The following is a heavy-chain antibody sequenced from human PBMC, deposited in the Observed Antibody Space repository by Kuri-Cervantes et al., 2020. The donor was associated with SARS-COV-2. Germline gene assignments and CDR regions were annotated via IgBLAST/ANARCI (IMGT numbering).Heavy chain of an antibody. Sequence: ASVKVSCKASGYTFTSYGISWVRQAPGQGLEWMGWISAYNGNTNYAQKLQGRVTMTTDTSTSTAYMELRSLRSDDTAVYYCARELTYNWNYEGHDAFDIWGQGTMGT. CDR3: ARELTYNWNYEGHDAFDI. V-gene: IGHV1-18*01. CDR2: ISAYNGNT. CDR1: GYTFTSYG. D-gene: IGHD1-7*01. J-gene: IGHJ3*02.